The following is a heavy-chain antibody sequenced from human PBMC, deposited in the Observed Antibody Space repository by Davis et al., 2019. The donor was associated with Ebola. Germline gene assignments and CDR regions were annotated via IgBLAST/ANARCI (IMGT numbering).Heavy chain of an antibody. CDR3: AREGAYYYNSGRKARALDV. CDR2: IYYSGST. V-gene: IGHV4-59*12. D-gene: IGHD3-10*01. CDR1: GGSISAYY. J-gene: IGHJ3*01. Sequence: MPSETLSLTCTVYGGSISAYYWSWIRQPPGKALECIGYIYYSGSTNYNPSLKSRVTISVDTSKNQFSLKLVSVTAADTALYYCAREGAYYYNSGRKARALDVWGPGTIVTVSS.